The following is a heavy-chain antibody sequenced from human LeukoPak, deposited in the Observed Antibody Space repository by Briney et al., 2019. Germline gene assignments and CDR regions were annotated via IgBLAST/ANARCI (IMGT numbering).Heavy chain of an antibody. Sequence: SETLSLTCTVSGGSISSGSYYRSWIRQPAGKGLEWIGRIYTSGSTNYNPSLKSRVTISVDTSKNQFTLKLSSVTAADTAVYYCARSPDYYDSSGLDYWGQGTLVTVSS. CDR2: IYTSGST. V-gene: IGHV4-61*02. D-gene: IGHD3-22*01. CDR3: ARSPDYYDSSGLDY. J-gene: IGHJ4*02. CDR1: GGSISSGSYY.